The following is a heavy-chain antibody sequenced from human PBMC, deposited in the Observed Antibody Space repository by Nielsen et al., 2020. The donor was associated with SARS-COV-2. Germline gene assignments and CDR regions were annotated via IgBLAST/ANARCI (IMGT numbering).Heavy chain of an antibody. D-gene: IGHD2-2*01. V-gene: IGHV3-23*03. CDR3: AKEGLPSRD. Sequence: GESLKISCAASGFTFSSYAMSWVRQAPGKGLEWVSVIYSGGNSTYYADSVKGRFTISRDNSKNTLYLQMNSLRAEDTAVYYCAKEGLPSRDWGQGTLVTVSS. CDR2: IYSGGNST. J-gene: IGHJ4*02. CDR1: GFTFSSYA.